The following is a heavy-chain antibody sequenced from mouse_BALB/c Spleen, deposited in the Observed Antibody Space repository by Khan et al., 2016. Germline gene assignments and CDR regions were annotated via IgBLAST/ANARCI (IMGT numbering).Heavy chain of an antibody. V-gene: IGHV14-1*02. Sequence: VQLQQSGAELVRPGALVKLSCKASGFNIKDYYMQWVKQGPEQGLEWIGWIDPENGNTIYDSKFQGKASITADTSSNTAYLQLSSLTSEDTAVYYCARWGTLDYRDRGTTLTVSS. CDR3: ARWGTLDY. J-gene: IGHJ2*01. CDR2: IDPENGNT. CDR1: GFNIKDYY.